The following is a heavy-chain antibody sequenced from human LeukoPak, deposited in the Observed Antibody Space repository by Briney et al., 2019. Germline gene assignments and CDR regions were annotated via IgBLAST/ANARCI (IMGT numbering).Heavy chain of an antibody. V-gene: IGHV4-59*03. J-gene: IGHJ4*02. Sequence: PETLSLSRTLSLGSLRIYYWSWMRQPPGKERERMGSIYNSGSTNYNPSLKSRVSISVDTSKNQFSLKLSSLTAAHTAAYYFAKTGSTVSMLYAFDHWGQGTLVTVSS. CDR3: AKTGSTVSMLYAFDH. CDR2: IYNSGST. D-gene: IGHD4-17*01. CDR1: LGSLRIYY.